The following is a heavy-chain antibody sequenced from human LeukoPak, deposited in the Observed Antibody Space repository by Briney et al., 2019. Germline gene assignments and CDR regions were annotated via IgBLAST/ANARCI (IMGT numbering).Heavy chain of an antibody. CDR1: GFTFSSYS. V-gene: IGHV3-48*01. CDR3: AKSDGYNSKAHLFDY. Sequence: GGSLRLSCAASGFTFSSYSMNWVRQAPGKGLEWVSYISSSSSTIYYADSVKGRFTISRDNAKNSLYLQMNSLRAEDTAVYYCAKSDGYNSKAHLFDYWGQGTLVTVSS. D-gene: IGHD5-24*01. CDR2: ISSSSSTI. J-gene: IGHJ4*02.